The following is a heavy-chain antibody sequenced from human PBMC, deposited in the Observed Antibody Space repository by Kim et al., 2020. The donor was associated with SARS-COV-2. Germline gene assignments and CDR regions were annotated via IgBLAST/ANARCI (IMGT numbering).Heavy chain of an antibody. J-gene: IGHJ4*02. V-gene: IGHV3-33*01. D-gene: IGHD1-26*01. CDR3: ARASEKSFDY. Sequence: QNYAASVRGRFTISRDDSKNTVDLQMNSLRVEDTAVYYCARASEKSFDYWGQGTLVTVSS. CDR2: Q.